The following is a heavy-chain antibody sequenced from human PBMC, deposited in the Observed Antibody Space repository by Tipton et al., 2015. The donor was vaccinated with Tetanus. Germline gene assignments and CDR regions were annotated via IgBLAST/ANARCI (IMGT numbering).Heavy chain of an antibody. CDR2: ISPRATYR. Sequence: SLRLSCAASGFTFFDYSMNWVRQAPGKGLEWVSSISPRATYRYYADSVKGRFTISRDDAKNSLFLQMNSLRVEDTAVYFCARVHVGLTEPCDYWGQGILVTVSS. V-gene: IGHV3-21*01. CDR3: ARVHVGLTEPCDY. CDR1: GFTFFDYS. D-gene: IGHD3-9*01. J-gene: IGHJ4*02.